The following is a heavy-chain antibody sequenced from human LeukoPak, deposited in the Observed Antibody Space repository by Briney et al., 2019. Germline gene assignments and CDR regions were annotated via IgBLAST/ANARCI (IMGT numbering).Heavy chain of an antibody. V-gene: IGHV3-23*01. CDR2: ISGSGGNI. CDR1: GFTFSHYG. D-gene: IGHD2-21*02. Sequence: GGTLRLSCAAAGFTFSHYGMTWVRQAPGKGLEWVSAISGSGGNIYYAGSVKGRFTISRDNAKNTLYLQMNSLRADDTAVYYCAKSHHVTAIDYWGQGTLVTVSS. J-gene: IGHJ4*02. CDR3: AKSHHVTAIDY.